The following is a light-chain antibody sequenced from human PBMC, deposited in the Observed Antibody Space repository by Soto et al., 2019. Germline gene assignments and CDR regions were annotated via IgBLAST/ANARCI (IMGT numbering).Light chain of an antibody. J-gene: IGKJ1*01. CDR2: GAS. CDR1: QSVSSSY. V-gene: IGKV3-20*01. Sequence: EIVLTQSPGTLSLSPGERATLSCRASQSVSSSYLAWYQQKPGQAPRLLIYGASTRATGLPDRFSGSGSGTDFTLSISRLEPEDFAVYYCQQYGRSPRTFGQGTKVDIK. CDR3: QQYGRSPRT.